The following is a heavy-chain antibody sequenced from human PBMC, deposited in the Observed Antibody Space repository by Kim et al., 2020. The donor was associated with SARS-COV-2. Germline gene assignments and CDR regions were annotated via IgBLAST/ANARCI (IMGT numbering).Heavy chain of an antibody. CDR1: GGSFSGYY. V-gene: IGHV4-34*01. CDR2: INYSGST. Sequence: SETLSLTCAVYGGSFSGYYWTWIRQPPGKGLEWIGKINYSGSTNYNPSLKSRVTISVDTSKNQFSLKLSSVTAADTAVYYCARDKFDMLQGFENWFLPWGQGSLVTVSS. CDR3: ARDKFDMLQGFENWFLP. J-gene: IGHJ5*02. D-gene: IGHD3-16*01.